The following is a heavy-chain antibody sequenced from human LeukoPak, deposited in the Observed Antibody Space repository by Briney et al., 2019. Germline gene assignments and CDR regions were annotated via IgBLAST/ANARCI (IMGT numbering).Heavy chain of an antibody. D-gene: IGHD2-2*01. CDR3: ATPRTGGYCSSTSCYYYYGMDV. J-gene: IGHJ6*04. CDR1: GYTLTELS. CDR2: FDPEGGET. Sequence: ASVKVSCKVSGYTLTELSMHWVRQAPGKGLEWMGGFDPEGGETIYAQKFQGRVTMTEDTSTDTAYMELSSLRSEDTAVYYCATPRTGGYCSSTSCYYYYGMDVWGKGTTVTVSS. V-gene: IGHV1-24*01.